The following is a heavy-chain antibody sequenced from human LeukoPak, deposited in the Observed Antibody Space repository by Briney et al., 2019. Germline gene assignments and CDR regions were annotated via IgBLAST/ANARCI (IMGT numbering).Heavy chain of an antibody. Sequence: SETLSLTCTVSGGSISSNYWSWIRQPPGKGLEWIGYIHYSGSTNYNPSLKSRVTISVDTSKNQFSLKLISVTAADTAVYYCARGIIVGATWGENDNWFDPWGQGTLVTVSS. J-gene: IGHJ5*02. CDR3: ARGIIVGATWGENDNWFDP. CDR1: GGSISSNY. D-gene: IGHD1-26*01. V-gene: IGHV4-59*01. CDR2: IHYSGST.